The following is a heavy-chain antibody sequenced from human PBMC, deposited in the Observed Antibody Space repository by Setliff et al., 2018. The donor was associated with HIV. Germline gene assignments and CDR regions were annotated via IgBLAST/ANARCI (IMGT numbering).Heavy chain of an antibody. V-gene: IGHV4-39*01. Sequence: KPSETLSLTCTVSGGSISSFNHYWSWVRQPPGKGLEWIGYIYTSGSTYYNPSLKSRVTVSVDTSKNQFSLKLSSVTAADTAVYYCARHGSGSYYDGPFDYWGQGTLVTVSS. D-gene: IGHD3-10*01. CDR1: GGSISSFNHY. CDR3: ARHGSGSYYDGPFDY. J-gene: IGHJ4*02. CDR2: IYTSGST.